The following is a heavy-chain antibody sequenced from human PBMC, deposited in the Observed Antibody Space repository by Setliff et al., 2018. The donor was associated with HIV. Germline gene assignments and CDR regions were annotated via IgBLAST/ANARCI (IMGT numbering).Heavy chain of an antibody. J-gene: IGHJ4*02. CDR1: GFRFRSYW. CDR2: IRQDGTDK. V-gene: IGHV3-7*01. D-gene: IGHD5-12*01. Sequence: GGSLRLSCAASGFRFRSYWMSWVRQAPGKGLESVAKIRQDGTDKYYVDSVKGRFTISRDNAKNSLYLQMNSLRAEDTAMYYCARDWRSGYDLNFDYWGQGTLVTVSS. CDR3: ARDWRSGYDLNFDY.